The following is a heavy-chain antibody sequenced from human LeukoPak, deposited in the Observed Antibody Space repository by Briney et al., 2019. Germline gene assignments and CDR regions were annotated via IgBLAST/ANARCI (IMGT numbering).Heavy chain of an antibody. CDR3: AKEGIAVAGHFDY. CDR1: GFTFDDYA. CDR2: ISWNSGSI. V-gene: IGHV3-9*01. J-gene: IGHJ4*02. Sequence: GRSLRLSCAASGFTFDDYAMRWVRQAPGKGLEWVSGISWNSGSIGYADSVKGRFTISRDNAKNSPYLQMNSLRAEDTALYYCAKEGIAVAGHFDYWGQGTLVTVSS. D-gene: IGHD6-19*01.